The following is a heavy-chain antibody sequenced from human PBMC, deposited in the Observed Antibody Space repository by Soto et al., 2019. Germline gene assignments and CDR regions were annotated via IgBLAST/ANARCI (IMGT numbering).Heavy chain of an antibody. J-gene: IGHJ6*02. CDR3: ARVYQTSMDV. V-gene: IGHV4-30-2*01. CDR1: GGSISSGDYP. CDR2: IYHSGST. Sequence: SETLSLTCAVSGGSISSGDYPWSWTRQPPGKGLEWIGYIYHSGSTYYNPSLKSRVTMSVDRSKNQFSLKLSSVTAADTAVYYCARVYQTSMDVWGQGTTVTVSS. D-gene: IGHD2-8*01.